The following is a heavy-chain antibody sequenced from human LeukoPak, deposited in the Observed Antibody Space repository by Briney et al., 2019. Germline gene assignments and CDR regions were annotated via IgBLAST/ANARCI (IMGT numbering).Heavy chain of an antibody. D-gene: IGHD2-15*01. J-gene: IGHJ4*02. Sequence: GGSLRLSCAASGFSFSSYAIHWVRQAPGKGLEWLSFISSDGSEKYYADSVKGRFTISRDNSKNTLYLQMNSPRTDDTAVYYCATGRGGNWGQGTLVTVSS. V-gene: IGHV3-30*12. CDR2: ISSDGSEK. CDR1: GFSFSSYA. CDR3: ATGRGGN.